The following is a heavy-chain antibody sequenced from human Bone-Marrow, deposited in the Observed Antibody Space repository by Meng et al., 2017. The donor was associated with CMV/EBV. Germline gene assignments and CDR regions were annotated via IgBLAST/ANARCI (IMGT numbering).Heavy chain of an antibody. CDR3: ARGVPAAIRREGYYGMDV. CDR2: IIPIFGTA. V-gene: IGHV1-69*05. D-gene: IGHD2-2*02. CDR1: GGTFSSYA. Sequence: SVMISCKASGGTFSSYASSWVRQAPGQGLEWMGGIIPIFGTANYAQKFQGRVTITTDESTSTAYMELSSLRSEDTAVYYCARGVPAAIRREGYYGMDVWGQGTTVTVSS. J-gene: IGHJ6*02.